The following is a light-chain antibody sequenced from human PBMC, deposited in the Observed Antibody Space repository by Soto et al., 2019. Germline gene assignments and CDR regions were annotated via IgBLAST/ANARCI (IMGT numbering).Light chain of an antibody. CDR3: AAWDDSLNGVV. V-gene: IGLV1-44*01. Sequence: QSALTQPPSASGTPGQRVPISCSGSSSNIGRNTVNWYQQLPGTAPKLLIYNNNQRPSGVPGRFSGSKSGTSASLAISGLQSEDEADYYCAAWDDSLNGVVFGGGTKMTVL. CDR1: SSNIGRNT. CDR2: NNN. J-gene: IGLJ2*01.